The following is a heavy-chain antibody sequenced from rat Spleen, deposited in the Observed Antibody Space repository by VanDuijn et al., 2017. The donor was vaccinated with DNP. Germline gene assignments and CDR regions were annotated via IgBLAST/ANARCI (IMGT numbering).Heavy chain of an antibody. CDR3: ARDLITTTAMDA. Sequence: EVQLVESGGDLVQPGRSLKLSCVASGFTFNNYWMTWIRQVPGKGLEWVASITSSGGSTYYPDSVKGRFTISRDNAKNTLYLQMNSLRSEDTATYYCARDLITTTAMDAWGQGTSVTVSS. CDR1: GFTFNNYW. V-gene: IGHV5-31*01. D-gene: IGHD1-10*01. CDR2: ITSSGGST. J-gene: IGHJ4*01.